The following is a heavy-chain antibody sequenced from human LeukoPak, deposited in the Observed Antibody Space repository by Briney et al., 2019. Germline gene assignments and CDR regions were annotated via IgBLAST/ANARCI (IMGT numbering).Heavy chain of an antibody. CDR3: ARDGWFGDYNWFDP. Sequence: GGSLRLSCAASGFTFSSYSMNWVRQAPGKGLEWVSYISSASNTIYYADSVKGRFTISRDNAKNSLHLQMNSLRAEDTAMYYCARDGWFGDYNWFDPWGQGTLVTVSS. V-gene: IGHV3-48*01. CDR1: GFTFSSYS. CDR2: ISSASNTI. J-gene: IGHJ5*02. D-gene: IGHD3-10*01.